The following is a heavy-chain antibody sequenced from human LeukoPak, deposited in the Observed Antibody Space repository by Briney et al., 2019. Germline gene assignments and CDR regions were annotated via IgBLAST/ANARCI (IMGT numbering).Heavy chain of an antibody. J-gene: IGHJ4*02. V-gene: IGHV1-69*13. CDR3: ARSRGSYYYDSSGYYWFHFDY. CDR1: GGTFSSYA. Sequence: SVKVSCKASGGTFSSYAISWVRQAPGQGLEWMGGIIPIFGTANYAQRFQGRVTITADESTSTAYMELSSLRSEDTAVYYCARSRGSYYYDSSGYYWFHFDYWGQGTLVTVSS. D-gene: IGHD3-22*01. CDR2: IIPIFGTA.